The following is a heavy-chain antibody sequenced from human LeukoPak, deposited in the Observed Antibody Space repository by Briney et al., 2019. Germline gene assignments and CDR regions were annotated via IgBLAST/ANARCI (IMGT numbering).Heavy chain of an antibody. J-gene: IGHJ4*02. V-gene: IGHV3-23*01. D-gene: IGHD5-18*01. CDR1: GFTSSSYA. CDR2: ISGSGGST. Sequence: PGGSLRLSCAPSGFTSSSYAMSGVRQAPEKGLECVLAISGSGGSTYYADSVKGRFTISRDNSKNTLYLQMNSLRAEDTAVYYCAKDLFFGYSYGYGDYWGQGTLVTVSS. CDR3: AKDLFFGYSYGYGDY.